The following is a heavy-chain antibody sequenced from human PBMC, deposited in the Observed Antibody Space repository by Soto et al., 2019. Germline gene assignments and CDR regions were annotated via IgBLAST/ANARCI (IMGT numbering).Heavy chain of an antibody. J-gene: IGHJ4*02. Sequence: GSLRLSGAASGFTFSSYAMPWVRQAPGKGLEWVAVISYDGSNKYYADSVKGRFTISRDNSKNTLYLQMNSLRAEDTAVYYCARDISSSAQDFDYWGQGTLVTVSS. CDR2: ISYDGSNK. V-gene: IGHV3-30-3*01. CDR1: GFTFSSYA. CDR3: ARDISSSAQDFDY. D-gene: IGHD6-6*01.